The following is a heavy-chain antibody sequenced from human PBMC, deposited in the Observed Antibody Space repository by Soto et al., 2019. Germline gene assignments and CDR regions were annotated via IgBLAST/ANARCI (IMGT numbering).Heavy chain of an antibody. Sequence: QVQLVQSGDEVKKPGASVKVSCRASGYTFTSYGVSWVRQAPGQGLEWMGWISAFNGQTNYIQKVPGRVTLTTEASTSTASMELRSLRSADTAVYYCARGGDYYYGVDVWGQGTTVTVSS. CDR2: ISAFNGQT. D-gene: IGHD3-16*01. CDR3: ARGGDYYYGVDV. J-gene: IGHJ6*02. CDR1: GYTFTSYG. V-gene: IGHV1-18*01.